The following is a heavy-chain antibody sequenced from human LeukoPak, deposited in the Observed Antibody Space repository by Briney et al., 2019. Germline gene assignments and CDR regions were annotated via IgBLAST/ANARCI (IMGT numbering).Heavy chain of an antibody. J-gene: IGHJ4*02. V-gene: IGHV3-21*01. D-gene: IGHD4-4*01. CDR1: GFTFSSYS. Sequence: GGSLRLSCAASGFTFSSYSMNWVRQAPGKGLEWVSSISSSSSYIYYADSVKGRFTISRDNAKNTLYLQMNSLRAEDTAVYYCAREAYSNYVDDYWGQGTLVTVSS. CDR3: AREAYSNYVDDY. CDR2: ISSSSSYI.